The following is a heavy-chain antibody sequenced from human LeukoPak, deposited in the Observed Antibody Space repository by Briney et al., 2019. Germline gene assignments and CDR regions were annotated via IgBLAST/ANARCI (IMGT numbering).Heavy chain of an antibody. CDR1: GFTFSSYW. D-gene: IGHD6-6*01. CDR2: INSDGSST. CDR3: VTRISSSSLLDY. Sequence: RGSLRLSCAASGFTFSSYWMHWVRQAPGKGLVWVSRINSDGSSTSYADSVKGRFTISRDNAKNTVYLQMNSLRAEDTAEYHCVTRISSSSLLDYWGQGTLVTVSS. V-gene: IGHV3-74*01. J-gene: IGHJ4*02.